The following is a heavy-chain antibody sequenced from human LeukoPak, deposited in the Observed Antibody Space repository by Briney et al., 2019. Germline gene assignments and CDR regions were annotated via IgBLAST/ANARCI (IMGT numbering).Heavy chain of an antibody. D-gene: IGHD3-22*01. CDR1: GITFSSYS. CDR3: ARDSSGFTDY. CDR2: ISSSSSYI. J-gene: IGHJ4*02. V-gene: IGHV3-21*01. Sequence: PGGSLRLSCVASGITFSSYSMNWVRQAPGKGLEWVSSISSSSSYIYYADSVKGRFTISRDNAKNSLYLQMNSLRAEDTAVYYCARDSSGFTDYWGQGTLVTVSS.